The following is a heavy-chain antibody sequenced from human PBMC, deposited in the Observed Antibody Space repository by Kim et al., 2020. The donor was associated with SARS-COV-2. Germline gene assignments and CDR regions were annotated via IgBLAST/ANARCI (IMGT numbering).Heavy chain of an antibody. D-gene: IGHD2-21*01. Sequence: QYAGSVKGRFLISRDDSKNTLYLRLNNLRAEDTALYYCAKDLWNYSAMDVWGQGTTVTVSS. V-gene: IGHV3-23*01. CDR3: AKDLWNYSAMDV. J-gene: IGHJ6*02.